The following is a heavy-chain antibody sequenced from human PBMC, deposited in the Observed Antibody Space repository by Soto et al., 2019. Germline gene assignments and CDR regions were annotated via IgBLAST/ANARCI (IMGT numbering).Heavy chain of an antibody. J-gene: IGHJ4*02. CDR1: GYTFTSYE. Sequence: QVQLVQSGAEVKKPGASVKVSCKTSGYTFTSYEITWVRQAPGQGLEWMGWISAYNGNTNYAQKFQGRVTMTTDTXXXXXXXXXXXXXXXXXXXXXXXXXXXXXXXXTHRWYYFDYWGQGALVTVSS. V-gene: IGHV1-18*01. CDR2: ISAYNGNT. CDR3: XXXXXXXXXXTHRWYYFDY. D-gene: IGHD2-8*01.